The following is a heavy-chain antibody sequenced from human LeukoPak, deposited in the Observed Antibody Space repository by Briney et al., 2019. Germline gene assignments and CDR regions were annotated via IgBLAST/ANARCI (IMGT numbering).Heavy chain of an antibody. CDR2: IYHSGST. Sequence: PSETLSLTRTVSGDSISRSTYHWGWIRQPPGKGLEWIGSIYHSGSTDYNPSLKSRVTVSVDTSKNQFSLKLTSVTAADTAVYYCARQFDYWGQGTLVTVSS. V-gene: IGHV4-39*01. CDR3: ARQFDY. J-gene: IGHJ4*02. CDR1: GDSISRSTYH.